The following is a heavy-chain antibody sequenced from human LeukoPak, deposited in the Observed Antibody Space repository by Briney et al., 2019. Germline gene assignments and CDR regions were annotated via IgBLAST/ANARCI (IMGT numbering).Heavy chain of an antibody. CDR3: ARVTWSGYYHYAFDI. D-gene: IGHD3-3*01. J-gene: IGHJ3*02. CDR1: GFTVSSNY. V-gene: IGHV3-66*02. Sequence: GGSLRLSCAASGFTVSSNYMSWVRQAPGKGLEWVSVIYSGGGTYYADSVKGRFTISRDNSKNTLYLQMNSLRAEDTAVYYCARVTWSGYYHYAFDIWGQGTMVTVSS. CDR2: IYSGGGT.